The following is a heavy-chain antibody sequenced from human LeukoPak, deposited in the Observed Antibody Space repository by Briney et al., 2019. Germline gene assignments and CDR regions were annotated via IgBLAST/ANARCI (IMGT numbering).Heavy chain of an antibody. CDR2: ISYDGSNK. J-gene: IGHJ4*02. CDR3: ARDPVAGTGGDFDY. CDR1: GFTFSSYA. V-gene: IGHV3-30-3*01. D-gene: IGHD6-19*01. Sequence: GRSLRLSCAASGFTFSSYAMHWVRHAPGKGLEWVAVISYDGSNKYYADSAKGRFTISRDNSKNTLYLQMNSLRAEDTAVYYCARDPVAGTGGDFDYWGQGTLVTVSS.